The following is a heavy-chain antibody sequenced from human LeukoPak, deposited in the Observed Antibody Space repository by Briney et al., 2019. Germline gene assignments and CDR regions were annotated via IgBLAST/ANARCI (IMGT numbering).Heavy chain of an antibody. CDR2: IKEDGSEK. J-gene: IGHJ4*02. V-gene: IGHV3-7*01. CDR1: GLTFSSSW. CDR3: ATDVGAD. Sequence: GGSLRLSCAASGLTFSSSWMTWVRETPGKGLEWVANIKEDGSEKYYVDSVKGRFTISRDNAKNSLYLQMNSLRAEDTALYYCATDVGADWGQGTLVTVSS.